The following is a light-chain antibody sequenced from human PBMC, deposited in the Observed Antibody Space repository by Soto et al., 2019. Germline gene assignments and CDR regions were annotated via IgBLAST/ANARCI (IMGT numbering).Light chain of an antibody. CDR3: QQYNNWPPIT. Sequence: DIQMTQSPSTLSASVGDRVTITCRASQTISSWLAWYQQKPGKAPKLLIYAASTLQSGVPSRFSGSGSGTEFTLTISSLQSEDFAVYYCQQYNNWPPITFGHGTRLEIK. V-gene: IGKV1-5*01. CDR2: AAS. J-gene: IGKJ5*01. CDR1: QTISSW.